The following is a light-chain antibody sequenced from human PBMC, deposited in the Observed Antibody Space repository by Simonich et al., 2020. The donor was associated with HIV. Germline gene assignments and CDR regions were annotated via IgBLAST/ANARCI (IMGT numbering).Light chain of an antibody. Sequence: NFMLTQPHSVSESPGKTVTISCTRSSGNIASNYVQWYQQSPGSSPTTVIYEDNQRPSVVPDRFAGSIDSSSNSASLTISGLKTEDEADYYCQSYDSSKNQGVFGGGTKLTVL. CDR3: QSYDSSKNQGV. CDR2: EDN. V-gene: IGLV6-57*01. CDR1: SGNIASNY. J-gene: IGLJ2*01.